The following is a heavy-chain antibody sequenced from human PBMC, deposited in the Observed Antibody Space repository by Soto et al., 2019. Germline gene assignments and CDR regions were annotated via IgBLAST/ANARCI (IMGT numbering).Heavy chain of an antibody. CDR2: IYPGDSDT. J-gene: IGHJ4*02. Sequence: GESLKISCKGFGYSFATFWIGCVRQMPGKGLEWMGIIYPGDSDTRYSPSFQGQVTISADKSISTAYLQWSSLKASDTAMYYCARLGKKEGSSWSFLDYWGQGALVTVSS. CDR3: ARLGKKEGSSWSFLDY. D-gene: IGHD6-13*01. CDR1: GYSFATFW. V-gene: IGHV5-51*01.